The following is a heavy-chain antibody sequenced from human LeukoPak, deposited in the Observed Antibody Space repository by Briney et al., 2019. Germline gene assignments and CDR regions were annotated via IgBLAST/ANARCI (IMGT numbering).Heavy chain of an antibody. J-gene: IGHJ4*02. CDR1: GFTFSSYA. CDR2: ISSNGGNT. D-gene: IGHD2/OR15-2a*01. V-gene: IGHV3-64*01. Sequence: PGGSLRLSCVASGFTFSSYAMDWVRQAPGEGLGHVSGISSNGGNTYYANSVNDRFTISRDNSKNTLYLQMGSLRVEDMAVYYCARRPVSSLYYFDYWGQGALVTVSS. CDR3: ARRPVSSLYYFDY.